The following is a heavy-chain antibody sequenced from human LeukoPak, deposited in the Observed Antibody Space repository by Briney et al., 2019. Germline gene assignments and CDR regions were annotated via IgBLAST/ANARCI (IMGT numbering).Heavy chain of an antibody. D-gene: IGHD1-26*01. V-gene: IGHV3-23*01. CDR2: MSGSGGST. CDR3: ARAGASSEIDY. Sequence: GGSLRLSCAASGFTFSSYAMSWVRQAPGKGLEWVSAMSGSGGSTYYADSVKGRFTISRDNSKNTIYLQMNSLRVEDTAIYYCARAGASSEIDYWGQGTLVTVSS. J-gene: IGHJ4*02. CDR1: GFTFSSYA.